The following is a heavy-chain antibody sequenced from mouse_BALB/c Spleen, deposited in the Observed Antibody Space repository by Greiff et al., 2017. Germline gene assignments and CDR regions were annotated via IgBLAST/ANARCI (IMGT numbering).Heavy chain of an antibody. CDR2: INPGSGGT. Sequence: QVQLKESGAELVRPGTSVKVSCKASGYAFTNYLIEWVKQRPGQGLEWIGVINPGSGGTNYNEKFKGKATLTADKSSSTAYMQLSSLTSDDSAVYFCARRSTAYAMDYWGQGTSVTVSS. V-gene: IGHV1-54*01. CDR1: GYAFTNYL. CDR3: ARRSTAYAMDY. J-gene: IGHJ4*01. D-gene: IGHD1-2*01.